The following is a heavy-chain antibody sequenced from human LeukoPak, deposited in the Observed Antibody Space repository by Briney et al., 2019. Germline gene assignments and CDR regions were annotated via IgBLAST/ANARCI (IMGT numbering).Heavy chain of an antibody. J-gene: IGHJ5*02. CDR1: GFTFSTYG. CDR3: ARDASGYSGTYGWFDP. V-gene: IGHV3-33*01. D-gene: IGHD1-26*01. CDR2: IWFDGTNK. Sequence: GGSLRLSCAASGFTFSTYGMHWVRQAPGKGLEWVAIIWFDGTNKYYADSVKGRFTISRDNSKNTLYLQMNSLRVEDTAVYYCARDASGYSGTYGWFDPWGQGTLVTVSS.